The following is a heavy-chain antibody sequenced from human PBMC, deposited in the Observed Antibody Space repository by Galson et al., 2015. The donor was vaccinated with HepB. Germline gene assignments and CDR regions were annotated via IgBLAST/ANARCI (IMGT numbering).Heavy chain of an antibody. CDR3: ARDQEAAAPPYYYGMDV. CDR2: TSYDGSNK. D-gene: IGHD6-13*01. CDR1: GFTFSSYA. J-gene: IGHJ6*02. Sequence: SLRLSCAASGFTFSSYAMHWVRQAPGKGLEWVAVTSYDGSNKYYADSVKGRFTISRDNSKNTLYLQMNSLRAEDTAVYYCARDQEAAAPPYYYGMDVWGQGTTVTVSS. V-gene: IGHV3-30*04.